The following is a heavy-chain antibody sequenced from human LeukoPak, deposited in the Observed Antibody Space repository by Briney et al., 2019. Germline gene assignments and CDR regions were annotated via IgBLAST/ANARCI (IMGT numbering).Heavy chain of an antibody. V-gene: IGHV1-58*02. Sequence: SVKVSCKASGYTFTGYYMHWVRQAPGQGLEWIGWIVVGSGNTNYAQKFQERVTITRDMSTSTPYMELSSLRSEDTAVYYCAADPYCGGDCYPDYMDVWGKGTTVTISS. CDR2: IVVGSGNT. CDR3: AADPYCGGDCYPDYMDV. CDR1: GYTFTGYY. D-gene: IGHD2-21*02. J-gene: IGHJ6*03.